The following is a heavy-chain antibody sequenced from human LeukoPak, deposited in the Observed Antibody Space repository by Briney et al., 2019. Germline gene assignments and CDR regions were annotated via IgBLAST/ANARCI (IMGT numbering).Heavy chain of an antibody. J-gene: IGHJ5*02. D-gene: IGHD1-14*01. Sequence: GGSLILSCAASGFTFSNYAVSWVRQAPGKGLEWVSGISGSGAKTYYADSVKGRFTISRDNSRNTLYIQMNSLRVEDTAVYYCSKDPVPHGNGLYWFDPWGQGTLVTVSS. CDR3: SKDPVPHGNGLYWFDP. V-gene: IGHV3-23*01. CDR2: ISGSGAKT. CDR1: GFTFSNYA.